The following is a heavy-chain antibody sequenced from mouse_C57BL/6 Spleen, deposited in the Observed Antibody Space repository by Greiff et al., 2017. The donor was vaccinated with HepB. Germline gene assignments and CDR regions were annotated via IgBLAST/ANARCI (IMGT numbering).Heavy chain of an antibody. J-gene: IGHJ2*01. CDR3: ARSRDYYGSSYVDY. Sequence: EVQLQQSGPELVKPGASVKISCKASGYTFTDYYMNWVKQSHGKSLEWIGDINPNNGGTSYNQKFKGKATLTVDKSSSTAYMELRSLTSEDSAVYYCARSRDYYGSSYVDYWGQGTTLTVSS. CDR1: GYTFTDYY. V-gene: IGHV1-26*01. D-gene: IGHD1-1*01. CDR2: INPNNGGT.